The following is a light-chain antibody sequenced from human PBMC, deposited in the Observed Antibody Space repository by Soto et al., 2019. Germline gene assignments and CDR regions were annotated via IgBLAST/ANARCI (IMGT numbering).Light chain of an antibody. J-gene: IGLJ1*01. CDR2: GDY. Sequence: QSVLTQPPSASGTPGQRVSISCSGSSSNIGSEAVNWFQHLPGTTPKLLIYGDYQRPSGVPDRFSGSRSGTSASLAISGLQSPDEADYYCAAWDYSLNAYVFGTGTKVTVL. CDR1: SSNIGSEA. V-gene: IGLV1-44*01. CDR3: AAWDYSLNAYV.